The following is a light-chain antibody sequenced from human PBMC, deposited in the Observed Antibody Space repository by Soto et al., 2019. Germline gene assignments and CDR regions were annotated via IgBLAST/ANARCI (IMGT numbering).Light chain of an antibody. Sequence: QSVLTQPPSVSAAPGQKVTISCSGSSSNIENNYVSWYQQLPGTAPKLLIYDNNQRPSGIPDRFSGSKSGTSATLGITGLQTGDEAEYYCGTWDNSLSAWVFGGGTKLTVL. CDR2: DNN. J-gene: IGLJ2*01. CDR3: GTWDNSLSAWV. CDR1: SSNIENNY. V-gene: IGLV1-51*01.